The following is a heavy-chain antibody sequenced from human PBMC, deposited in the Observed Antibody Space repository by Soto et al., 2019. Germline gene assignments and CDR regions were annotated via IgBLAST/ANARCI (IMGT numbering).Heavy chain of an antibody. D-gene: IGHD3-3*01. V-gene: IGHV1-69*06. CDR1: GGTFSSYA. CDR2: IIPIFGTA. CDR3: ARGSPPYYDFWSGYPPEYYYYYYGMDV. J-gene: IGHJ6*02. Sequence: ASVKDSCKASGGTFSSYAISWVRQAPGQGLEWMGGIIPIFGTANYAQKFQGRVTITADKSTSTAYMELSSLRSEDTAVYYCARGSPPYYDFWSGYPPEYYYYYYGMDVWGQGTTVTV.